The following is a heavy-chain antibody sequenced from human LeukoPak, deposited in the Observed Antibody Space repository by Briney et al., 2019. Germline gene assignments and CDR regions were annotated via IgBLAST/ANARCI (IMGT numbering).Heavy chain of an antibody. J-gene: IGHJ4*02. V-gene: IGHV3-13*01. Sequence: GGSLRLSCAASGFTFSSYDMHLVRQATGKGLEWVSAIGTAGDTYYPGSVKGRFTISRENAKNSLYLQMNSLRAGDTAVYYCARRAYSSGWYYFDYWGQGTLVTVSS. D-gene: IGHD6-19*01. CDR2: IGTAGDT. CDR3: ARRAYSSGWYYFDY. CDR1: GFTFSSYD.